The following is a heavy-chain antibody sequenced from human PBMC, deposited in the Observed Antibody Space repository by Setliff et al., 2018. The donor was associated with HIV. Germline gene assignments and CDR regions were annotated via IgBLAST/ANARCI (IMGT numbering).Heavy chain of an antibody. D-gene: IGHD6-19*01. J-gene: IGHJ4*02. CDR3: GRQAWDHQSSGCFVDY. CDR1: GYSISSGYY. Sequence: PSETLSLTCTVSGYSISSGYYWGWIRQPPGKGLEWIGSIYQTGSTNYNPSLKSRVTVSLDMSKNQFSLKLTSVTAADTAVYYCGRQAWDHQSSGCFVDYWGQGTLVTVSS. CDR2: IYQTGST. V-gene: IGHV4-38-2*02.